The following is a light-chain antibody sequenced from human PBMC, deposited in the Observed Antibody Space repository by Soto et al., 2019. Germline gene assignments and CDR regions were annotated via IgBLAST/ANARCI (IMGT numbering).Light chain of an antibody. CDR3: QQYGISPWT. J-gene: IGKJ1*01. Sequence: EIVLPQSPGTLSLSPGERATLSCRASQSVSSSYLAWYQQKPGQAPRLLIYGASSRATGIPDRFSGSGSGTDFTLTISSLEPEDFVVYYCQQYGISPWTFGQGAKVDIK. CDR2: GAS. CDR1: QSVSSSY. V-gene: IGKV3-20*01.